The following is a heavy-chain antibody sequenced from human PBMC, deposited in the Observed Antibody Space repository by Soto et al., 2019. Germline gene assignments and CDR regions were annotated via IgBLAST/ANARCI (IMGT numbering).Heavy chain of an antibody. CDR2: IYWDDDK. CDR1: GFSLSTSGVG. J-gene: IGHJ3*02. Sequence: SGPTLVKPTQTLTLTCTFSGFSLSTSGVGVGWIRQPPGKALEWLALIYWDDDKRYSPSLKSRLTITKDTSKNQVVLTMTNMDPVDTATYYCAHRRGYDFWSGYDAFDIWDQGTMVTVSS. D-gene: IGHD3-3*01. V-gene: IGHV2-5*02. CDR3: AHRRGYDFWSGYDAFDI.